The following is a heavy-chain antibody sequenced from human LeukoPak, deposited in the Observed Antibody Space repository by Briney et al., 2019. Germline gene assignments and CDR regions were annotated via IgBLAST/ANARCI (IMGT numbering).Heavy chain of an antibody. CDR2: INPSGGST. D-gene: IGHD2-2*01. Sequence: ASVKVSCKASGYTFTSYYMHWVRQAPGQGLEWIGIINPSGGSTSYAQKFQGRVTMTRDTSTSTVYMELSSLRSEDTAVYYCARAGDIVVVPAAANWFDPWGQGTLVTVSS. CDR3: ARAGDIVVVPAAANWFDP. J-gene: IGHJ5*02. CDR1: GYTFTSYY. V-gene: IGHV1-46*01.